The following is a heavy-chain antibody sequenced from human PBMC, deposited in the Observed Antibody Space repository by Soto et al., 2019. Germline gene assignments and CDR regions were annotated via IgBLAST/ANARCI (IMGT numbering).Heavy chain of an antibody. CDR1: GGSISSSSYY. D-gene: IGHD5-12*01. CDR3: ARRANIVATYDY. V-gene: IGHV4-39*01. J-gene: IGHJ4*02. CDR2: IYYSGST. Sequence: SETLSHTCTVSGGSISSSSYYWGWIRQPPGKGLEWIGSIYYSGSTYYNPSLKSRVTISVDTSKNQFSLKLSSVTAADTAVYYCARRANIVATYDYWGQGTLVTVSS.